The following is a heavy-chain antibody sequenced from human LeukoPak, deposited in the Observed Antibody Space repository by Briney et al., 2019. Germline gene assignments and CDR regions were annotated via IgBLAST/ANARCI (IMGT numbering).Heavy chain of an antibody. V-gene: IGHV3-21*01. Sequence: GGSLRLSCAASGFTFGSYSMNWVRQAPGKGLEWVSSISSSSSYIYYADSVKGRFTISRDNAKNSLYLQMNSLRAEDTAVYYCARDQGSPVAIGRIWFGELGYYGMDVWGQGTTVTVSS. CDR1: GFTFGSYS. D-gene: IGHD3-10*01. J-gene: IGHJ6*02. CDR3: ARDQGSPVAIGRIWFGELGYYGMDV. CDR2: ISSSSSYI.